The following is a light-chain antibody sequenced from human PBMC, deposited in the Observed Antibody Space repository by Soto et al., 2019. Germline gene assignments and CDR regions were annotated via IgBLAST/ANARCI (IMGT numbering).Light chain of an antibody. J-gene: IGLJ1*01. V-gene: IGLV2-14*01. CDR1: SSDIGVYNY. CDR2: EVS. Sequence: QSVLTQPASVSGSPGQSITISCTGSSSDIGVYNYVSWFQQYPGKAPKLIISEVSNRPSGVSNRFSGSKSGTAASLTISGLQTEDEADYFCFSFTTDWTHVFGTGTKVTAL. CDR3: FSFTTDWTHV.